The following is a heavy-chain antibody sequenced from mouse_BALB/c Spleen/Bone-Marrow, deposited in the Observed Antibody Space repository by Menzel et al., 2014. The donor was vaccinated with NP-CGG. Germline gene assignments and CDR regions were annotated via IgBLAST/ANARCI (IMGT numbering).Heavy chain of an antibody. J-gene: IGHJ4*01. CDR3: AREVAMDY. CDR2: ISDGGSYT. V-gene: IGHV5-4*02. CDR1: GFTFSDYY. Sequence: DVQLVESGGGLVKPGGSLKLSCAASGFTFSDYYMYWVRQTPEKRLEWVATISDGGSYTYYPDSVKGRFTISRDNAKNNLYLQMSSLKSEDTAMYYCAREVAMDYWGQGTSVTVPS.